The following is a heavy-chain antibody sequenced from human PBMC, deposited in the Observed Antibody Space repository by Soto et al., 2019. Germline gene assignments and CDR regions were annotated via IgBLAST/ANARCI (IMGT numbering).Heavy chain of an antibody. J-gene: IGHJ4*02. Sequence: PSETLSLTCTVSGASISNGGFSWSWIPPSPGKGLEWIGYISHLENTYLHPSFKSRLTMSIDRTRNQFSLKLSSVTAADMAVYYCARGGGYDSFDYWGQGVLVTVSS. CDR1: GASISNGGFS. D-gene: IGHD5-12*01. CDR3: ARGGGYDSFDY. V-gene: IGHV4-30-2*06. CDR2: ISHLENT.